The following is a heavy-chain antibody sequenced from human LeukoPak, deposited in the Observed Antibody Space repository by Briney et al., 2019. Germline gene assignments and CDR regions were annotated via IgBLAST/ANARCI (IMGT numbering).Heavy chain of an antibody. CDR2: ISGSGGST. Sequence: PGGSLRLSCAASGFTFSSYAMSWVRQAPGKGLEWVSAISGSGGSTYYADSVKGRFTISRDNSKNTLYLQMNSLRAEDTAVYYCAKASRDYDFWSASADWGQGTLVTVSS. D-gene: IGHD3-3*01. J-gene: IGHJ4*02. CDR3: AKASRDYDFWSASAD. CDR1: GFTFSSYA. V-gene: IGHV3-23*01.